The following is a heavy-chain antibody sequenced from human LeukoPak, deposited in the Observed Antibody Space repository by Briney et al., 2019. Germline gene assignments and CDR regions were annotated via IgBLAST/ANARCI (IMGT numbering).Heavy chain of an antibody. CDR3: AKYGTGTIFGVVIVDYYYYCMDV. CDR2: ISSIGSTI. CDR1: GFTFSDYY. D-gene: IGHD3-3*01. Sequence: GGSLRLSCAASGFTFSDYYMSWIRQAPGKGLEWVSYISSIGSTIYYASSVKGRFTISRDNAKNSLYLQMNSLRAEDTAVYYCAKYGTGTIFGVVIVDYYYYCMDVWGKGTTVTVSS. J-gene: IGHJ6*03. V-gene: IGHV3-11*01.